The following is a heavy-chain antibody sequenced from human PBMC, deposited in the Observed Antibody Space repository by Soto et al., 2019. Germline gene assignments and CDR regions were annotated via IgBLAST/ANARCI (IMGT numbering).Heavy chain of an antibody. CDR1: GFTFSSYA. CDR3: AKASRSDYGSGSYFDY. V-gene: IGHV3-23*01. Sequence: GGSLRLSCAASGFTFSSYAMSWVRQAPGKGLEWVSAISGSGGSTYYADSVKGRFTISRDNSKNTLYLQMNSLGAEDTAVYYCAKASRSDYGSGSYFDYWGQGTLVTVSS. J-gene: IGHJ4*02. CDR2: ISGSGGST. D-gene: IGHD3-10*01.